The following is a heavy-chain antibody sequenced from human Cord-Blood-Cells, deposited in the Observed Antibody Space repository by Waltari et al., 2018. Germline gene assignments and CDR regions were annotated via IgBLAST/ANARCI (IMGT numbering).Heavy chain of an antibody. CDR3: AKGRDSSSSYFQH. Sequence: QVQLVESGGGVVQPGRSLRLSCAASGFTFRSYGMHWFRQAPGKGLEWVAVISYDGSNKYYADSVKGRFTISRDNSKNTLYLQMNSLRAEDTAVYYCAKGRDSSSSYFQHWGQGTLVTVSS. J-gene: IGHJ1*01. CDR2: ISYDGSNK. V-gene: IGHV3-30*18. CDR1: GFTFRSYG. D-gene: IGHD6-6*01.